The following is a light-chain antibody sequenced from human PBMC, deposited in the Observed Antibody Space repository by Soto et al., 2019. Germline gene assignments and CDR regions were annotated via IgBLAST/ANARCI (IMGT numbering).Light chain of an antibody. Sequence: DIQMTQSPSSLSASVGDRVTITCRASQDISIWLAWYQQKPDKAPKSLIYDASSLQSGVPSRFSGSGSGTDFTLTISSLQPEDVATYYCQQFNSYPLTFGGGTKVEIK. CDR1: QDISIW. V-gene: IGKV1D-16*01. CDR3: QQFNSYPLT. CDR2: DAS. J-gene: IGKJ4*01.